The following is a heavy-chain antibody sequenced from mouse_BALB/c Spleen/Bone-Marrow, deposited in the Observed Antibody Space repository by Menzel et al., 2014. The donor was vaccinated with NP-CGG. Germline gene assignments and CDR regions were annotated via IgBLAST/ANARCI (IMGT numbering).Heavy chain of an antibody. J-gene: IGHJ3*01. CDR2: IHLSDSES. CDR1: GYSFTSYW. D-gene: IGHD3-3*01. V-gene: IGHV1S82*01. CDR3: TRYDLTTRAFAY. Sequence: QVHVKQSGAELVRPRASVKLSCKASGYSFTSYWMNWVKQRPGQGLEGICMIHLSDSESRLNQKFKDKATLTVDKFSSTAYMQLSSPTSEDSAVYYCTRYDLTTRAFAYWGQGTLVTVSA.